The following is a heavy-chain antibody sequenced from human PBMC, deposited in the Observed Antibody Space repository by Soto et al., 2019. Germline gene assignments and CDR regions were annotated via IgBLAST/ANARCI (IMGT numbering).Heavy chain of an antibody. CDR2: IYYSGST. D-gene: IGHD3-16*01. J-gene: IGHJ4*02. CDR1: GGSISSSSYY. CDR3: ASHNNGRGSTYLDF. Sequence: ETLSLTYTVSGGSISSSSYYWGWIRQPPGKGLEWIGSIYYSGSTYYNPSLKSRVTISVDTSKNQFSLKLNSMTAADTAVYYCASHNNGRGSTYLDFCGQRTLRTVSS. V-gene: IGHV4-39*07.